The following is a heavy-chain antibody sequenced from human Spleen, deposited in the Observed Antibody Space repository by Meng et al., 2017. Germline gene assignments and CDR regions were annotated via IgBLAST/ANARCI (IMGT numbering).Heavy chain of an antibody. CDR3: AREASGTYYY. V-gene: IGHV4-4*02. J-gene: IGHJ4*02. Sequence: QVHLQESGPGLVKPSGTLSLTCAVSGGPISSSNWWSWVRQSPGKGLEWIGEIYHSGSTNYNPSFKSRVTISLDKSKNQFSLKLSSVTAADTAVYYCAREASGTYYYWGQGTLVTVSS. D-gene: IGHD1-26*01. CDR2: IYHSGST. CDR1: GGPISSSNW.